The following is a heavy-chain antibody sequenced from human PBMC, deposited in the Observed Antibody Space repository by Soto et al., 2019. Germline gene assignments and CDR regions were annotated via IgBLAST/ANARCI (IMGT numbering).Heavy chain of an antibody. V-gene: IGHV4-34*01. Sequence: SETLSLTGAVYGGSSSGYYWSWIRQPPGKGLEWIGESNHSGSTNYNPSLKSRVTISVDTSKNQFSLKRSSVTAADTAVYYCARGEARIDYWGQGTLVTVSS. J-gene: IGHJ4*02. CDR1: GGSSSGYY. CDR3: ARGEARIDY. CDR2: SNHSGST.